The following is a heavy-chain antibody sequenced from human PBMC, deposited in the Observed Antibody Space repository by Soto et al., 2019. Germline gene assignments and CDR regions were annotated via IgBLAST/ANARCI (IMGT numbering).Heavy chain of an antibody. CDR2: VMGDGTTT. J-gene: IGHJ4*01. Sequence: GGSLRLSCAVSGLTFSKFWMHWVRQAPGKGLVWVSYVMGDGTTTDYADSVKGRFTISRDNAKNTVFLQMNSLRAEDTAAYYCATLNSFGSDFWGHGTLVTVYS. D-gene: IGHD3-3*01. V-gene: IGHV3-74*01. CDR3: ATLNSFGSDF. CDR1: GLTFSKFW.